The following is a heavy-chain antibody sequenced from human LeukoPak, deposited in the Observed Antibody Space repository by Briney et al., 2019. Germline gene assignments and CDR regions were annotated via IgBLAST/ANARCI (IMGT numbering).Heavy chain of an antibody. D-gene: IGHD6-19*01. CDR1: GFTFSSYS. Sequence: GGSRRLSCAASGFTFSSYSMNWVRQAPGKGMEWVSSISSSSSYIYYADSVKGRFTISRDNAKNSLYLQMNSLRAEDTAVYYCASFDPIAVADIDYWGQGTLVTVSS. CDR3: ASFDPIAVADIDY. J-gene: IGHJ4*02. V-gene: IGHV3-21*01. CDR2: ISSSSSYI.